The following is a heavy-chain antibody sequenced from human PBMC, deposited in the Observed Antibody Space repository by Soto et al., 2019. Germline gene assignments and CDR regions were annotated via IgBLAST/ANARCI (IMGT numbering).Heavy chain of an antibody. CDR2: IYWYDDK. D-gene: IGHD3-16*01. CDR1: GFSLSTSGVG. CDR3: AHSRGDNWFDP. J-gene: IGHJ5*02. Sequence: QITLKESGPTLVKPTQTLTLTCTFSGFSLSTSGVGVGWIRQPPGKALEWLALIYWYDDKRYSPALNSRLTISLALHKNHVVLTMTGMDPVDTATYYCAHSRGDNWFDPWRQGTLVSPSS. V-gene: IGHV2-5*01.